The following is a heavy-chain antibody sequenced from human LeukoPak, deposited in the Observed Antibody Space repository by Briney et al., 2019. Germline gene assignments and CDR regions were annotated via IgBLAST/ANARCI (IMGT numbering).Heavy chain of an antibody. J-gene: IGHJ4*02. V-gene: IGHV4-59*11. Sequence: LETLSLTCSVSGASISSHYWSWIRQPPGKGLEWIGYIHYSGSTNCNPSLKSRVTISLDTSKNQFSLKLTSVTAADTAVYYCSRAGTGFNIAGAYWGQGTLVTVSS. CDR2: IHYSGST. D-gene: IGHD1-14*01. CDR1: GASISSHY. CDR3: SRAGTGFNIAGAY.